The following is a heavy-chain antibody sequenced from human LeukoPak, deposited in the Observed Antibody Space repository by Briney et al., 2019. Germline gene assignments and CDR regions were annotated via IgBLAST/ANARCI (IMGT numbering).Heavy chain of an antibody. Sequence: SETLSLTCTVSGGSISSSSYYWGWIRQPPGKGLEWIGSIYYSGSTYYNPSLKSRVTISVDTSKNQFSLKLSSVTAADTAVYYCAGLWFGELLYNWFDPWGQGSLVTVSS. CDR3: AGLWFGELLYNWFDP. CDR2: IYYSGST. D-gene: IGHD3-10*01. J-gene: IGHJ5*01. CDR1: GGSISSSSYY. V-gene: IGHV4-39*01.